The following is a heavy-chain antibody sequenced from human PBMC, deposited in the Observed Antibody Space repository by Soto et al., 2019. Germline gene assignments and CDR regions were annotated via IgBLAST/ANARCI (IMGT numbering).Heavy chain of an antibody. V-gene: IGHV4-31*01. CDR3: ARARPYDYDVLTYHPGIYGMDV. CDR2: IYYSGST. J-gene: IGHJ6*02. Sequence: QVQLQESGPGLVKPSQTLSLTCTVSGGSISSGGYYWSWIRQHPGKGLEWIGYIYYSGSTYYNPCLDRVLTISVDPSMQHVSLKLSYVTGADTAVSFCARARPYDYDVLTYHPGIYGMDVWGRGTTVTVPS. D-gene: IGHD3-9*01. CDR1: GGSISSGGYY.